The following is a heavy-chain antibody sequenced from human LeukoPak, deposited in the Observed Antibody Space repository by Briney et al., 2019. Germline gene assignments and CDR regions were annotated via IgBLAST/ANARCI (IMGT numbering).Heavy chain of an antibody. CDR3: AKTYIESGSYPVRAFDI. CDR1: GFTFSSYG. CDR2: IRYDGSNK. D-gene: IGHD1-26*01. Sequence: PGGSLRLSCAASGFTFSSYGMHWVRQAPGKGLEWVAFIRYDGSNKYYADSVKGRFTISRDNSKNTLYLQMNSLRAEDTAVYYCAKTYIESGSYPVRAFDIWGQGTMVTVSS. J-gene: IGHJ3*02. V-gene: IGHV3-30*02.